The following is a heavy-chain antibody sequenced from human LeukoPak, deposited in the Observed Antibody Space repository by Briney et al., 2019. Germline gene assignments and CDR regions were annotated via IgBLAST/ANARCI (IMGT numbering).Heavy chain of an antibody. J-gene: IGHJ4*02. D-gene: IGHD3/OR15-3a*01. Sequence: GGSLRLSCAASGITFSNYGMSWVRQAPGKGLEWVAGISDSGGSTKYADSVKGRFTIARDNRKNTLYLQMNSLRAEDTAVYFCAKRGVVIRVILVGFHKEAYYFESWGQGALVTVSS. CDR1: GITFSNYG. V-gene: IGHV3-23*01. CDR2: ISDSGGST. CDR3: AKRGVVIRVILVGFHKEAYYFES.